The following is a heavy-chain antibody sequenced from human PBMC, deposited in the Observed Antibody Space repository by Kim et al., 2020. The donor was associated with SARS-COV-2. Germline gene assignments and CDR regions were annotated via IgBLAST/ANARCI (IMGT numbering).Heavy chain of an antibody. D-gene: IGHD3-3*01. CDR3: ARDRRDDFWSGGYNWFDP. V-gene: IGHV4-31*02. J-gene: IGHJ5*02. Sequence: KSRVTISVDTSKNQFSLKLSSVTAADTAVYYCARDRRDDFWSGGYNWFDPWGQGTLVTVSS.